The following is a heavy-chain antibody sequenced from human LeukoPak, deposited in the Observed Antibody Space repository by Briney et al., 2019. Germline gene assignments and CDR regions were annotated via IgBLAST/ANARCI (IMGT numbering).Heavy chain of an antibody. D-gene: IGHD6-13*01. CDR3: ARLAAGNFYYYYYMDV. Sequence: KASETLSLTCTVSGGSISSSSYYWGWIRQPPGKGLEWSGSIYYSGSTYYNPSLKSRVTISVDTSKNQFSLKLSSVTAADTAVYYCARLAAGNFYYYYYMDVWGKGTTVTISS. CDR1: GGSISSSSYY. J-gene: IGHJ6*03. CDR2: IYYSGST. V-gene: IGHV4-39*01.